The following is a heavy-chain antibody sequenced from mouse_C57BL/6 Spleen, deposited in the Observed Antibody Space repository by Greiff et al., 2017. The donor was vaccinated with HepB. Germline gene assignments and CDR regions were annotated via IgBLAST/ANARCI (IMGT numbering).Heavy chain of an antibody. J-gene: IGHJ2*01. Sequence: EVKVVESGGDLVKPGGSLKLSCAASGFTFSSYGMSWVRQTPDKRLEWVATISSGGSYTYYPDSVKGRFTISRDNAKNTLYLQMSSLKSEDTAMYYCARIGSSYYFDYWGQGTTLTVSS. D-gene: IGHD1-1*01. CDR3: ARIGSSYYFDY. V-gene: IGHV5-6*01. CDR2: ISSGGSYT. CDR1: GFTFSSYG.